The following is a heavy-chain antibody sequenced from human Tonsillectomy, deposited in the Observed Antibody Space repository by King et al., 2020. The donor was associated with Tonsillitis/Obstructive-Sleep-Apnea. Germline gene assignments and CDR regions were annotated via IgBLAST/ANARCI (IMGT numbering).Heavy chain of an antibody. D-gene: IGHD4-23*01. V-gene: IGHV3-9*01. CDR2: ISWNSGRI. CDR1: GFTFDDYA. CDR3: AKDLGYGGNFGDAFDI. J-gene: IGHJ3*02. Sequence: VQLVESGGGLVQPGRSLRLSCAASGFTFDDYAMHWVRQAPGKGLEWVSGISWNSGRIGYADSVKGRFTISRDNAKNSLYLQMNSLRAEDTALYYCAKDLGYGGNFGDAFDIWGQGTMVTVSS.